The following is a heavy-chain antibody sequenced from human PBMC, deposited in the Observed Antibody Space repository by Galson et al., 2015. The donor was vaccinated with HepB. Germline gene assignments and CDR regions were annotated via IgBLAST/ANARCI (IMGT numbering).Heavy chain of an antibody. J-gene: IGHJ6*02. D-gene: IGHD1-26*01. CDR3: AKDRGGSRWGYYYYYGMDV. CDR2: ISGSGGST. V-gene: IGHV3-23*01. Sequence: SLRLSCAASGFTFSSYAMSWVRQAPGKGLEWVSAISGSGGSTYYADSVKGRFTISRDNSKNTLYLQMNSLRAEDTAVYYCAKDRGGSRWGYYYYYGMDVWGQGTTVTVSS. CDR1: GFTFSSYA.